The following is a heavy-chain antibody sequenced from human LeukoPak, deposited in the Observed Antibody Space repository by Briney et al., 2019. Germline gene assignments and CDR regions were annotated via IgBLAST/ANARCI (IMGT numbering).Heavy chain of an antibody. CDR3: AREVRETNFDY. CDR1: GFTVNSYA. CDR2: ISAYSGST. D-gene: IGHD1-14*01. V-gene: IGHV3-23*01. J-gene: IGHJ4*02. Sequence: QAGGSLRLSCAASGFTVNSYALTWVRQAPGKGLEWVSTISAYSGSTLYADSVKGRFTISRDISKNTLYLQMSSLRAEDTAVYYCAREVRETNFDYWGQGTLVTVSS.